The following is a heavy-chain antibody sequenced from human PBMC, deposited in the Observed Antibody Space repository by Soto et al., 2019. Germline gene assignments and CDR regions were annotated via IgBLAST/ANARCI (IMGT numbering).Heavy chain of an antibody. CDR3: ARVVGIVVVPAAMGGGWFDP. V-gene: IGHV1-18*01. CDR1: GYTFTSYG. D-gene: IGHD2-2*01. Sequence: ASVKVSCKASGYTFTSYGISWVRQAPGQGLEWMGWISAYNGNTNYAQKLQGRVNMTTDTSTSTAYMELRSLISDDTAVYYCARVVGIVVVPAAMGGGWFDPWGQGTLVTVSS. J-gene: IGHJ5*02. CDR2: ISAYNGNT.